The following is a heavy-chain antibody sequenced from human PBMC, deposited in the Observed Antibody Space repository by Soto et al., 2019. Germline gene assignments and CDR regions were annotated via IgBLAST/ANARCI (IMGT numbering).Heavy chain of an antibody. Sequence: QEQLVESGGGVVQPGKSLRLSCAASGFTFNTYGMHWFRQAPGKGLEWVAVISYDGSEKYYVDSVKGRFTISKDNSKNTLYLQMNSLRPEDTAVYYCAKSPNFYCSSPNCYKYYFDHWGQGTRVTVSS. CDR2: ISYDGSEK. CDR3: AKSPNFYCSSPNCYKYYFDH. CDR1: GFTFNTYG. V-gene: IGHV3-30*18. J-gene: IGHJ4*02. D-gene: IGHD2-2*02.